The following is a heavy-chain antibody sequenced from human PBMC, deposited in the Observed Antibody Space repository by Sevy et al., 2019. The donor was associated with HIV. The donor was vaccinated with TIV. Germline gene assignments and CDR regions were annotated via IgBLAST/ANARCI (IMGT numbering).Heavy chain of an antibody. Sequence: GGSLRLSCAASGLTFSSYSMNWVRQAPGKGLEWVSYISSSSSTIYYADSVKGRFTISRDNAKNSLYLQMNSLRDEDTAVYYCARDRERYSGSQGWFDPWGQGTLVTVSS. CDR2: ISSSSSTI. CDR3: ARDRERYSGSQGWFDP. J-gene: IGHJ5*02. V-gene: IGHV3-48*02. D-gene: IGHD1-26*01. CDR1: GLTFSSYS.